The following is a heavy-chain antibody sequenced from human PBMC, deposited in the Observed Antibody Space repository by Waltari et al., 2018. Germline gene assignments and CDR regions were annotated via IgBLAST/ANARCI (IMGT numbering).Heavy chain of an antibody. CDR1: GYTFTSYY. Sequence: QVQLVQSGAEVKKPGASVKVSCKASGYTFTSYYMHWVRQAPGQGLEWMGIINPSGGSTSYAQKFQGRVTMTRDTSTSTVYMELSSLRSEDTAVYYCARRGEGSYYGDAFDIWGQGTMVTVSS. CDR2: INPSGGST. D-gene: IGHD1-26*01. CDR3: ARRGEGSYYGDAFDI. J-gene: IGHJ3*02. V-gene: IGHV1-46*01.